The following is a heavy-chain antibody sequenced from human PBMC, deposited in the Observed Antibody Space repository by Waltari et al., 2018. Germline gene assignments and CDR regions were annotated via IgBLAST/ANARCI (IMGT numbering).Heavy chain of an antibody. CDR1: GGSISSSSYY. J-gene: IGHJ4*02. V-gene: IGHV4-39*01. CDR3: ARLRAYYDLWNGHEPPDY. CDR2: ISYSGST. D-gene: IGHD3-3*01. Sequence: QLQLQESGPGLVKPSETLSLTCTVSGGSISSSSYYWGWIRQPPGKGLEWIGSISYSGSTYDNPALKCRVTISVYTTKNQCSRKLSSVTAADTAVYYGARLRAYYDLWNGHEPPDYWGQGTLVTVSS.